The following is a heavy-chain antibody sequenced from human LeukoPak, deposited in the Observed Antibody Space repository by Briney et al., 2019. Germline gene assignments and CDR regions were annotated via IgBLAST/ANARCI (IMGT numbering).Heavy chain of an antibody. Sequence: AGGSLRLSCVSSGFTFSNDWMTWVRQAPGKGLEWVANIKQDGSTKHYADSLKGRFTISRDNPKNSLYLQMNNLRADDTAVYYCTRDTDGSLDYWGQGILVTVAS. V-gene: IGHV3-7*01. J-gene: IGHJ4*02. CDR1: GFTFSNDW. D-gene: IGHD1-26*01. CDR3: TRDTDGSLDY. CDR2: IKQDGSTK.